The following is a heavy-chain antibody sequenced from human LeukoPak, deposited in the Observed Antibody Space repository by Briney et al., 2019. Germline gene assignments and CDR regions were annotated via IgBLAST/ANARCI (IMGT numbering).Heavy chain of an antibody. CDR1: GFSFSDHH. CDR3: AREGPETYNFDF. J-gene: IGHJ4*02. Sequence: GGSLRLSCAASGFSFSDHHMNWIRQAPGKGLEWVSGISSGGGNTYYADSVKGRFTISRDNSKNTLYLQMNSLTSDDTAVYYCAREGPETYNFDFWGQGTLVTVSS. D-gene: IGHD1-14*01. V-gene: IGHV3-23*01. CDR2: ISSGGGNT.